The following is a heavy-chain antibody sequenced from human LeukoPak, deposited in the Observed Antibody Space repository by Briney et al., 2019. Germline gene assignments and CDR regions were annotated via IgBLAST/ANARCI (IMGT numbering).Heavy chain of an antibody. D-gene: IGHD3-22*01. CDR1: GYTFTGYY. J-gene: IGHJ4*02. CDR3: ARDAPMRRTYYYDSSAHYEAPDY. CDR2: INPNSGGT. Sequence: ASVKVSCKASGYTFTGYYMHWVRQAPGQGLEWMGWINPNSGGTNYAQKFQGRVTMTRDTSISTAYMELSRLRSDDTAVYYCARDAPMRRTYYYDSSAHYEAPDYWGQGTLVTVSS. V-gene: IGHV1-2*02.